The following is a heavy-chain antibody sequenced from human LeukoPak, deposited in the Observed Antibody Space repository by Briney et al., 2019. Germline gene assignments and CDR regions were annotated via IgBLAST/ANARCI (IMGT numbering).Heavy chain of an antibody. D-gene: IGHD6-13*01. V-gene: IGHV3-74*01. Sequence: PGGSLRLSCGASGFTFRTYWMHWVREAPGKGLVWVSRINSDGSTTDYADSVKGRFTISRDNAKNTVYLQMNSLRAEDTAVYYCARDGTAANFDYWGQGALLIVSS. CDR2: INSDGSTT. CDR1: GFTFRTYW. CDR3: ARDGTAANFDY. J-gene: IGHJ4*02.